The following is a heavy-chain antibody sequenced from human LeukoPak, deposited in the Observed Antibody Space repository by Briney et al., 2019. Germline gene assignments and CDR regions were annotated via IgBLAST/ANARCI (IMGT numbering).Heavy chain of an antibody. J-gene: IGHJ5*02. V-gene: IGHV1-8*01. CDR3: ARGATMVRGVLRANWFDP. Sequence: ASVKVSCKASGYTFTSYDINWVRQATGQGLEWMGWMNPNSGNTGYAQKFQGRVTMTRNTSISTAYMELSSLRSEDTAVYYCARGATMVRGVLRANWFDPWGQGTLVTVSP. CDR2: MNPNSGNT. D-gene: IGHD3-10*01. CDR1: GYTFTSYD.